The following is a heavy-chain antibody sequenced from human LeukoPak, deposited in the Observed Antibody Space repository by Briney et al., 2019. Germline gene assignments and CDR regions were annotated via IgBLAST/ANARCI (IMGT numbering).Heavy chain of an antibody. CDR1: GYTFTGYY. CDR3: ARNSAQGTYYYDSSGEGLGD. CDR2: ISAYNGNT. Sequence: ASVKVSCKASGYTFTGYYMHWVRQAPGQGLEWMGWISAYNGNTNYAQKLQGRVTMTTDTSTSTAYMELRSLRSDDTAVYYCARNSAQGTYYYDSSGEGLGDRGQGTLVTVSS. J-gene: IGHJ4*02. D-gene: IGHD3-22*01. V-gene: IGHV1-18*04.